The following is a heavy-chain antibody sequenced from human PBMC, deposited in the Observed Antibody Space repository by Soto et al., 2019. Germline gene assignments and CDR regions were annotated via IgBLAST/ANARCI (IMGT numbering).Heavy chain of an antibody. V-gene: IGHV4-39*01. Sequence: SETLSLTCTVSGGSISSSSYYWGWIRQPPGKGLEWIGSIYYSGSTYYNPSLKSRVTISVDTSKNQFSLKLSSVTAADTAVYYCARLLDIVVVPAATNFDYWGQGTLVTVSS. CDR1: GGSISSSSYY. CDR2: IYYSGST. J-gene: IGHJ4*02. D-gene: IGHD2-2*01. CDR3: ARLLDIVVVPAATNFDY.